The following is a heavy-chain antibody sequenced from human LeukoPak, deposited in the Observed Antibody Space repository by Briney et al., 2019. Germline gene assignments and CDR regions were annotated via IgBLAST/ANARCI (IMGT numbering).Heavy chain of an antibody. CDR2: INHSETT. CDR1: GESFNGYH. CDR3: ATSGGDWFDP. V-gene: IGHV4-34*01. D-gene: IGHD3-10*01. Sequence: SETLSLTCAVYGESFNGYHWSWIRQPPGKGLEWIGEINHSETTNYDPSLKSRVTILVDTSNNQFSLKLNSVTAADTAFYYCATSGGDWFDPWGQGTLVIVSS. J-gene: IGHJ5*02.